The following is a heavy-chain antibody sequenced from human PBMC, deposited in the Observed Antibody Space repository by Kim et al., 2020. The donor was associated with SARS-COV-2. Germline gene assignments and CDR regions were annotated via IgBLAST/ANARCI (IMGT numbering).Heavy chain of an antibody. CDR3: ARGRRVDY. CDR2: INHSGST. J-gene: IGHJ4*02. CDR1: GGSFSGYY. V-gene: IGHV4-34*01. Sequence: SETLSLTCAVYGGSFSGYYWSWIRQPPGKGLEWIGEINHSGSTNYNPSLKSRVTISVDTSKNQFSLKLSSVTAAATAVYYCARGRRVDYWGQGTLVTVSS.